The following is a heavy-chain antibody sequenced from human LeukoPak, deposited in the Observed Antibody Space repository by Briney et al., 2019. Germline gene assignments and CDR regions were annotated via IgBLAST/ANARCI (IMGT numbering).Heavy chain of an antibody. CDR2: INWNGGNT. D-gene: IGHD3-16*01. J-gene: IGHJ4*02. V-gene: IGHV3-20*04. CDR3: ARVYDYVWGSYDY. CDR1: GFTFSSYS. Sequence: GGSLRLSCAASGFTFSSYSMNWVRQAPGKGLEWVSGINWNGGNTAYADSVRGRFTISRDSAKNSLYLEMNSLRVEDTALYYCARVYDYVWGSYDYWGQGTLVTVSS.